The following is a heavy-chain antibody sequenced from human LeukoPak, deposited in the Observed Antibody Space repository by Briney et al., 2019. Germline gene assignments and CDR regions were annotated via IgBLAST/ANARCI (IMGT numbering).Heavy chain of an antibody. D-gene: IGHD6-13*01. CDR2: ISSSSSYI. V-gene: IGHV3-21*04. CDR1: GFTFSSYS. Sequence: GGSLRLSCAASGFTFSSYSMNWVRQAPGKGLEWVSSISSSSSYIYYADSVKGRFTISRDNAKNSLYLQMNSLRAEDTAVYYCARDRGQLVGWFDPWGQGTLVTVSS. J-gene: IGHJ5*02. CDR3: ARDRGQLVGWFDP.